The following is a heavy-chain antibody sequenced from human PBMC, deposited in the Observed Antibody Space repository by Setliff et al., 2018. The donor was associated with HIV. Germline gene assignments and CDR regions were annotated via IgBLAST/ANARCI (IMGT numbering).Heavy chain of an antibody. V-gene: IGHV5-51*01. CDR3: SREYPPGIYCGYGVCQPNWFDT. J-gene: IGHJ5*02. CDR1: EYTFTSYW. D-gene: IGHD2-8*01. Sequence: GESLKISCKGSEYTFTSYWIGWVRQMPGKGLEWMGIIYPGDSDTRYSPSFQGQVTISADKSISTAYLQWSSLRADDKAVYYCSREYPPGIYCGYGVCQPNWFDTWGQGTLVTVSS. CDR2: IYPGDSDT.